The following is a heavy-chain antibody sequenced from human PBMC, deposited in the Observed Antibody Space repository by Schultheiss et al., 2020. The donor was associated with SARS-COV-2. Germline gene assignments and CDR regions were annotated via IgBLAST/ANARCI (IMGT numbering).Heavy chain of an antibody. CDR2: MSYDGSNK. CDR1: GFTFSSYA. V-gene: IGHV3-30*04. CDR3: ARDPGDGYIVSYYYYGMDV. Sequence: GGSLRLSCAASGFTFSSYAMHWVRQAPGKGLEWVAVMSYDGSNKYYADSVKGRFTISRDNSKNTLYLQMNSLRAEDTAVYYCARDPGDGYIVSYYYYGMDVWGQGTTVTVSS. D-gene: IGHD5-24*01. J-gene: IGHJ6*02.